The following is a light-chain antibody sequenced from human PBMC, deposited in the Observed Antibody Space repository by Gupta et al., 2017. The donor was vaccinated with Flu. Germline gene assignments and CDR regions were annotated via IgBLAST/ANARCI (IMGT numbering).Light chain of an antibody. Sequence: EIVLTQSPATLSVSPGERATLSCGASESFRSNLAWYQQTPGQIPRLLIYGASTRATAIPARFTGSGSGTEFTLTISSLQSQDFAVYYCKQDNAWAWTFGPGTRLEVK. CDR1: ESFRSN. CDR3: KQDNAWAWT. J-gene: IGKJ1*01. V-gene: IGKV3-15*01. CDR2: GAS.